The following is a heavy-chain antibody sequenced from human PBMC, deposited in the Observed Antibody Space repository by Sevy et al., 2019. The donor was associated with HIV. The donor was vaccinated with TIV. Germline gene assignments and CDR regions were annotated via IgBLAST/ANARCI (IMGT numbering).Heavy chain of an antibody. CDR2: MSGRGDSR. D-gene: IGHD3-3*01. Sequence: GGSLRLSCVGSGFRFGSQAMSWVRQAPGKGLEWVSGMSGRGDSRGYAHSVKGRFTISRDKSKNTVYLQMNSLTAEDTAVYYCAKDVPDQSWYDDFWSGSPCFDYWGRGILVTVSS. CDR3: AKDVPDQSWYDDFWSGSPCFDY. J-gene: IGHJ4*01. V-gene: IGHV3-23*01. CDR1: GFRFGSQA.